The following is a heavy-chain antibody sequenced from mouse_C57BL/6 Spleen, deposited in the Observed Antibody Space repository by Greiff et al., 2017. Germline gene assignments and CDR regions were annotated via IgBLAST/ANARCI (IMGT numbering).Heavy chain of an antibody. J-gene: IGHJ1*03. CDR1: GYTFTSYW. D-gene: IGHD1-1*01. V-gene: IGHV1-55*01. Sequence: QVQLQQPGAELVKPGASVKMSCKASGYTFTSYWITWVKQRPGQGLEWIGDIYPGSGSTNYNEKFKSKATLTVDTSSSTAYMQLSSLTSEDSAVXYCATNSVHYCGSSYWYFDVWGTGTTVTVSS. CDR2: IYPGSGST. CDR3: ATNSVHYCGSSYWYFDV.